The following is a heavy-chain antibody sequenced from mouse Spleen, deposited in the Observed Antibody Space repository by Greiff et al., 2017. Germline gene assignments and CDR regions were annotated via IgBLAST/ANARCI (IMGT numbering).Heavy chain of an antibody. Sequence: QVQLKESGPGLVAPSQSLSITCTVSGFSLTSYGVHWVRQPPGKGLEWLGVIWAGGSTNYNSALMSRLSISKDNSKSQVFLKMNSLQTDDTAMYYCAIYYGNPAFAYWGQGTLVTVSA. CDR2: IWAGGST. J-gene: IGHJ3*01. CDR3: AIYYGNPAFAY. V-gene: IGHV2-9*02. D-gene: IGHD2-1*01. CDR1: GFSLTSYG.